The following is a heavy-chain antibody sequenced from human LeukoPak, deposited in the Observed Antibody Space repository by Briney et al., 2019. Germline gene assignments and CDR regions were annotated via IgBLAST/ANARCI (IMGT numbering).Heavy chain of an antibody. D-gene: IGHD2-2*01. Sequence: SGGSLRLSCAASGFNFSSYEMNWVRQAPGKGLEWASYISSSGSTIYYADSVKGRFTISRDNAKNSLYLQMNGLRAEDTAVYYCARVDEVGEANPWGQGTLVTVSS. CDR1: GFNFSSYE. J-gene: IGHJ5*02. CDR3: ARVDEVGEANP. CDR2: ISSSGSTI. V-gene: IGHV3-48*03.